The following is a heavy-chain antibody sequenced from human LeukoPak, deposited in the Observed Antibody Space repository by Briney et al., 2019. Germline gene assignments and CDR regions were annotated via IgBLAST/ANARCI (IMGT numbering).Heavy chain of an antibody. Sequence: PGGSLRLSCAASGFTFSDYYMSWIRQAPGKGLEWVSYISSSGSTIYYADSVKSRFTISRDNAKNSLYLQMNSLRAEDTAVYYCARADCSGGSCYFLYYYYYGMDVWGQGTTVTVSS. CDR3: ARADCSGGSCYFLYYYYYGMDV. CDR1: GFTFSDYY. V-gene: IGHV3-11*01. CDR2: ISSSGSTI. D-gene: IGHD2-15*01. J-gene: IGHJ6*02.